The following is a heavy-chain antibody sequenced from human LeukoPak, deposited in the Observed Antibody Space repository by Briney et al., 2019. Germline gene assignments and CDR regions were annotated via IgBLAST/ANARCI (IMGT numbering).Heavy chain of an antibody. Sequence: GGSLRLFCAASGFILNTYSMNWVRQAPGKGRVWVSSINSSTSYIYYADSVKGRFTISRDNAKNSLYLQMNSRRPEDTAVYYCARENSGSYYQFDCWGQGTLVTVPS. CDR1: GFILNTYS. CDR3: ARENSGSYYQFDC. CDR2: INSSTSYI. V-gene: IGHV3-21*01. J-gene: IGHJ4*02. D-gene: IGHD1-26*01.